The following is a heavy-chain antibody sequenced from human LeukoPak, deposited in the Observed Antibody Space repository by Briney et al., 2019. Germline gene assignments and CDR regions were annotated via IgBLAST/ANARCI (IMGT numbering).Heavy chain of an antibody. D-gene: IGHD2-2*01. Sequence: SGTLSLTCTVSGDSINSLDLWSWVRQPPGKGLEWIGEMYLSGTTHSNPSVKSRVTISVDTSKNQFSLKLSSVTAADTAVYYCARGRGRRYCSSTSCYPQKYYYYYYGMDVWGQGTTVTVSS. J-gene: IGHJ6*02. CDR1: GDSINSLDL. CDR3: ARGRGRRYCSSTSCYPQKYYYYYYGMDV. V-gene: IGHV4-4*02. CDR2: MYLSGTT.